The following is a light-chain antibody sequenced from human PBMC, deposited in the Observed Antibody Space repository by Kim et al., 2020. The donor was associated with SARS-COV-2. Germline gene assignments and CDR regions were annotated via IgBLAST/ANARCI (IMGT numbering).Light chain of an antibody. Sequence: AWGQTVRLTCQGASVRRDYAGGYRQKPGRAPRLVIYRTNKRPSGIPDRFSGSSPGNTASLTITGAQAEGGADYYCTSRDSNGNKVVFGGGTKLTVL. J-gene: IGLJ2*01. CDR1: SVRRDY. CDR2: RTN. CDR3: TSRDSNGNKVV. V-gene: IGLV3-19*01.